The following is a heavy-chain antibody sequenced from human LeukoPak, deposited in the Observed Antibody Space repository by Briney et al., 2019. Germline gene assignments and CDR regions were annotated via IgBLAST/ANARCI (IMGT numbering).Heavy chain of an antibody. V-gene: IGHV4-61*05. CDR1: GGSISSSSYY. D-gene: IGHD3-16*02. CDR3: ARDHYDYVWGSYRYRHWFDP. CDR2: IYYSGST. J-gene: IGHJ5*02. Sequence: SETLSLTCTVSGGSISSSSYYWGWIHQPPGTGLEWIGYIYYSGSTNYNPSLKSRVTISVDTSKNHFSLKLSSVTAADTAVYYCARDHYDYVWGSYRYRHWFDPWGQGTLVTVSS.